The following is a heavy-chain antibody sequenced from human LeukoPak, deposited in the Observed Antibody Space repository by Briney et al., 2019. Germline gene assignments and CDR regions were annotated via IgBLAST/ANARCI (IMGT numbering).Heavy chain of an antibody. CDR1: GGSISSSSYY. V-gene: IGHV4-39*07. Sequence: PSETLSLTCTVSGGSISSSSYYWGWIRQPPGKGLEWIGEINHSGSTNYNPSLKSRVTISVDTSKNQFSLKLSSVTAADTAVYYCARGRRRYYDSSGYLYYFDYWGQGTLVTVSS. CDR2: INHSGST. D-gene: IGHD3-22*01. J-gene: IGHJ4*02. CDR3: ARGRRRYYDSSGYLYYFDY.